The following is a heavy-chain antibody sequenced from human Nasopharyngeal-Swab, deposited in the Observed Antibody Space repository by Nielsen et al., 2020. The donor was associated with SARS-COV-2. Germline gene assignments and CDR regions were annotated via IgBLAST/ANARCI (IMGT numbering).Heavy chain of an antibody. J-gene: IGHJ4*02. D-gene: IGHD5-18*01. Sequence: SETLSLTCTVSGGSISSYYWSWIRQPPGKGLEWIGYIYYSGSTNYNPALKSRVTISVDTSKNQFSLKLSSVTAADTAVYYCARSPTWIQQWYYFDYWGQGTLVTVSS. CDR1: GGSISSYY. CDR2: IYYSGST. CDR3: ARSPTWIQQWYYFDY. V-gene: IGHV4-59*01.